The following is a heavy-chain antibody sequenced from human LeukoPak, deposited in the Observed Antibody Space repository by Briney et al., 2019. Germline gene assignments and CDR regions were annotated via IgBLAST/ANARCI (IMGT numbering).Heavy chain of an antibody. J-gene: IGHJ4*02. CDR2: ISGSGDST. V-gene: IGHV3-23*01. CDR1: GFTFSNYA. CDR3: ARGQYYYGSGSRLNDY. D-gene: IGHD3-10*01. Sequence: GGSLRLSCAASGFTFSNYAMRWVRQAPGKGLEWVSGISGSGDSTYYADSVKGRFTISRDNSKNTLYLQMNSLRAEDTAVYYCARGQYYYGSGSRLNDYWGQGTLVTVSS.